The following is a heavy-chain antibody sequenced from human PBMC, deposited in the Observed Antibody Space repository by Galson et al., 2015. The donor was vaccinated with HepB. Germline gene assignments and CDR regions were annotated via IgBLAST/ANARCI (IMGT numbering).Heavy chain of an antibody. Sequence: QSGAEVKKPGESLRISCTGSGYSFTSYWISWVRQMPGKGLEWMGRIDPSDSYTNYSPSFQGHVTISADKSISTAYLQWSSLKASDTAMYYCARLRGSPSHYYYGMDVWGQGTTVTVSS. CDR2: IDPSDSYT. CDR1: GYSFTSYW. CDR3: ARLRGSPSHYYYGMDV. J-gene: IGHJ6*02. V-gene: IGHV5-10-1*01. D-gene: IGHD3-10*01.